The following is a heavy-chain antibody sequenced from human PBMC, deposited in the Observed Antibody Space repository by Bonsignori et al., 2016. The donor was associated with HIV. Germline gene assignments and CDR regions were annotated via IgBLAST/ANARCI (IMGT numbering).Heavy chain of an antibody. Sequence: GGSLRLSCAASGFTFSSYGMHWVRQAPGKGLEWVAFIRYDGSNKYYADSVKGRFTISRDNSKNTLYLQMNSLRAEDTAVYYCAKRGSGWYGDDWYFDLWGRGTLVTVSS. V-gene: IGHV3-30*02. CDR3: AKRGSGWYGDDWYFDL. J-gene: IGHJ2*01. D-gene: IGHD6-19*01. CDR2: IRYDGSNK. CDR1: GFTFSSYG.